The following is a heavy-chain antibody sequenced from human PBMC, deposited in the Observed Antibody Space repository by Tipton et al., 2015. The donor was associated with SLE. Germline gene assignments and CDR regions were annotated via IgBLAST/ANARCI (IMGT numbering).Heavy chain of an antibody. Sequence: TLSLTCTVSGGSISSGSYYWSWIRQPAGKGLEWIGRIYTSGSTNYNPSLKSRVTISVDTSKNQFSLKLSSVTAADTAVYYCARTKLRYFDWPYNWFDPRGQGTLVTVSS. CDR2: IYTSGST. J-gene: IGHJ5*02. D-gene: IGHD3-9*01. CDR1: GGSISSGSYY. V-gene: IGHV4-61*02. CDR3: ARTKLRYFDWPYNWFDP.